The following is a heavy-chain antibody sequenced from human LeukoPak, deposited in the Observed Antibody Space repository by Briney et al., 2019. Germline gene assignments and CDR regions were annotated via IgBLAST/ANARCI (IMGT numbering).Heavy chain of an antibody. CDR2: ISAYNGNT. D-gene: IGHD1-1*01. J-gene: IGHJ4*02. Sequence: ASVKVSCKASGYTFTSYGISWVRQAPGQGLEWMGWISAYNGNTNYAQKLQGRVTMTTDTSTSTAYMELRSLRSDDTAVYYCARANRVQLERPSYLLFDYWGQGTLVTVSS. V-gene: IGHV1-18*01. CDR1: GYTFTSYG. CDR3: ARANRVQLERPSYLLFDY.